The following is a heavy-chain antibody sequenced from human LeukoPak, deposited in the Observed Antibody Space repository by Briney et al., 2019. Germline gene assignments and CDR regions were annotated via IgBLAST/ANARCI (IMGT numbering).Heavy chain of an antibody. J-gene: IGHJ5*02. Sequence: ASVKVSCKASGYTFTRHGISWVRQAPGQGLEWMGWISAYNGDTKYAQKLQGRVTMTTDTSTSTAYMELRSLRSDDTAVYYCARDPSNSSGWRTWFDPWGQGTLVTVSS. CDR2: ISAYNGDT. CDR3: ARDPSNSSGWRTWFDP. V-gene: IGHV1-18*01. CDR1: GYTFTRHG. D-gene: IGHD6-19*01.